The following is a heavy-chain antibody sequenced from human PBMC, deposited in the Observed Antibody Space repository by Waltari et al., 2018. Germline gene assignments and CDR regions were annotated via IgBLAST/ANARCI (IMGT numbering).Heavy chain of an antibody. J-gene: IGHJ6*04. Sequence: QVQLQESGPGLVKPSQTLSLTCTVSGGSISSGGYYWSWIRQHPGKGLEWIGYIYYSGSTYYTPSLKSRVTISVDTSKNQFSLKLSSVTAADTAVYYCARSGTYYDILTGYMDVWGKGTTVTVSS. V-gene: IGHV4-31*03. CDR2: IYYSGST. CDR3: ARSGTYYDILTGYMDV. D-gene: IGHD3-9*01. CDR1: GGSISSGGYY.